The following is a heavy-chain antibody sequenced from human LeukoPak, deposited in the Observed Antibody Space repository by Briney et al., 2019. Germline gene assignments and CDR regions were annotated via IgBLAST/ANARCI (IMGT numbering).Heavy chain of an antibody. Sequence: SVKVSCKASGGTFSSYAISWLRQAPGQGLEWMGGIIPIFGTANYAQKFQGRVTITADESTSTAYMELSSLRSEDTAVYYCARGYCSSTSCWAPTLPGEYFQHWGQGTLVTVSS. J-gene: IGHJ1*01. CDR2: IIPIFGTA. D-gene: IGHD2-2*01. V-gene: IGHV1-69*01. CDR3: ARGYCSSTSCWAPTLPGEYFQH. CDR1: GGTFSSYA.